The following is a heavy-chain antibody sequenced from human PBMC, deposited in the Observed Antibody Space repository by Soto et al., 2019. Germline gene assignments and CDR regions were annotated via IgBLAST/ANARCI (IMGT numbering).Heavy chain of an antibody. J-gene: IGHJ4*02. Sequence: SETLSLTCTFSGCSASSYYWSWILQSPGKGLEWIGFIYYSGSTKYKPSLKSRVSISVDTSKNQFSLKVSSATAADTAVYYCARHSNRNYGLYYFDYWGLGALVTVS. D-gene: IGHD4-4*01. CDR3: ARHSNRNYGLYYFDY. V-gene: IGHV4-59*08. CDR2: IYYSGST. CDR1: GCSASSYY.